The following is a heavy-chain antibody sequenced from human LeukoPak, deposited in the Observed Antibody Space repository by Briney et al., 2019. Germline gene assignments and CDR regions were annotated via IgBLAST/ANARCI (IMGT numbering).Heavy chain of an antibody. Sequence: SVKVSCKASGGTFSSYAISWVRQAPGQGLEWMGGIIPIFGTANYAQKFQGRVTITADESTSTAYMELSSLRSEDMAVYYCGLGPYSSSSWSDYWGQGTLVTVSS. J-gene: IGHJ4*02. CDR3: GLGPYSSSSWSDY. CDR1: GGTFSSYA. CDR2: IIPIFGTA. V-gene: IGHV1-69*13. D-gene: IGHD6-6*01.